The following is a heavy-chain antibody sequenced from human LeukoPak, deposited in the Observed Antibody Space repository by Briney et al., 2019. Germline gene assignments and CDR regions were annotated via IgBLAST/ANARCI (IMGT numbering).Heavy chain of an antibody. CDR2: IGSSGGGI. D-gene: IGHD7-27*01. Sequence: GGSLRLSCAASGFTFSTYTMYWVRHPPGKRLEWVSIIGSSGGGIHYADSVKGRFTISRDNSKNALYLQMNSLRVEDTAVYYCAIDPNWGTHSWGQGTLVSVSS. CDR3: AIDPNWGTHS. J-gene: IGHJ4*02. CDR1: GFTFSTYT. V-gene: IGHV3-23*01.